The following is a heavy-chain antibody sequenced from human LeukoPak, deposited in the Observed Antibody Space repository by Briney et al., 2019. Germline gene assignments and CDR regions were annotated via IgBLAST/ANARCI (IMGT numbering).Heavy chain of an antibody. V-gene: IGHV3-9*01. D-gene: IGHD3-22*01. J-gene: IGHJ5*02. CDR2: ISWNSGSI. CDR1: GFTFDDYA. Sequence: PGRSLGLSCAASGFTFDDYAMRWVRQAPGKGLEWVSGISWNSGSIGYADSVKGRFTISRDNAKNSLYLQMNSLRAEDTALYYCAKDGAYYYDSSGSFHWFDPWGQGTLVTVSS. CDR3: AKDGAYYYDSSGSFHWFDP.